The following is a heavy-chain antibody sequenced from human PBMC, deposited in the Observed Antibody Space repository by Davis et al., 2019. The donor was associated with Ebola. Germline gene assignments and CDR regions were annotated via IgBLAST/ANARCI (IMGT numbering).Heavy chain of an antibody. J-gene: IGHJ6*02. D-gene: IGHD2-21*01. CDR3: ARGREILWFLRGDYYGMDV. CDR2: MNPNSGNT. V-gene: IGHV1-8*02. CDR1: GYTFTGYY. Sequence: ASVKVSCKASGYTFTGYYMHWVRQAPGQGLEWMGWMNPNSGNTGYAQKFQGRVTMTRNTSISTAYMELSSLRSEDTAVYYCARGREILWFLRGDYYGMDVWGQGTTVTVSS.